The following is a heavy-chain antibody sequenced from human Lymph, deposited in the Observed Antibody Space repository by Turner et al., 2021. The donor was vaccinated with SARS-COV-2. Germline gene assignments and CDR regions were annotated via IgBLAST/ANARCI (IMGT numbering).Heavy chain of an antibody. Sequence: EVQLVESGGGLVQPGGSLRLSCAASGITVRRNYMSWVRQAPGKGLEWVSVIYSGGSSYYADSVKVRFTISRHNSKNMRYLQMNSLRAEDTAVYYCARDLDTAGGMDVWGQGTTVTVSS. CDR3: ARDLDTAGGMDV. CDR2: IYSGGSS. D-gene: IGHD5-18*01. CDR1: GITVRRNY. J-gene: IGHJ6*02. V-gene: IGHV3-53*04.